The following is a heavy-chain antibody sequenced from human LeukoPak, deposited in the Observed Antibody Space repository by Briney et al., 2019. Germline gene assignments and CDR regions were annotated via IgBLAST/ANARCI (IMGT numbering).Heavy chain of an antibody. CDR3: ASWLRGVIGAFDI. J-gene: IGHJ3*02. V-gene: IGHV1-18*01. CDR1: GYTFSNYG. D-gene: IGHD3-10*01. CDR2: ISAYNGNT. Sequence: ASVKVSCKASGYTFSNYGVSWVRQAPGQGLECMGWISAYNGNTKYVEKFQGRVTMTRDTTTSTAYMELSSLTSADTAVYYCASWLRGVIGAFDIWGQGTMVTVSA.